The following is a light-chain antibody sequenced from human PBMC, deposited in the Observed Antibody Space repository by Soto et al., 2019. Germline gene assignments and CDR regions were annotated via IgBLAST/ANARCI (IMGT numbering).Light chain of an antibody. CDR2: VGTGGIVG. CDR1: SGYSNYK. J-gene: IGLJ2*01. V-gene: IGLV9-49*01. Sequence: QAVVTQPPSASASLGASVTLTCTLSSGYSNYKVDWYQQRPGKGPRFVMRVGTGGIVGSKGDGIPDRFSVLGSGLNRYLTIKNIQEEDESDYHCGADHGGGSNFVDLVFGGGTKLTVL. CDR3: GADHGGGSNFVDLV.